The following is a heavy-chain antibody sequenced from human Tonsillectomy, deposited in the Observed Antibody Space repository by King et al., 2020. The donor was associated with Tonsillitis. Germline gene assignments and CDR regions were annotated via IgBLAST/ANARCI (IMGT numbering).Heavy chain of an antibody. Sequence: VQLVESGAEVKKPGSSVKVSCKVSGGIFSTYSFSWLRQTPGLGPEWMGGITPVSGTTKYAQKFKGRVTFTADRSSSTIYVELGSLTSEDTAVYYCARDLHCGGDCYFDYWGQGTLVTVSP. CDR1: GGIFSTYS. J-gene: IGHJ4*02. D-gene: IGHD2-21*02. CDR2: ITPVSGTT. V-gene: IGHV1-69*06. CDR3: ARDLHCGGDCYFDY.